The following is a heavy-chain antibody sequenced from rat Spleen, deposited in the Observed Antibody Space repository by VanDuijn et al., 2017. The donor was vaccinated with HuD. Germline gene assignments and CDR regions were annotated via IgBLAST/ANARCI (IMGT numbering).Heavy chain of an antibody. CDR2: INYDGSRT. Sequence: EVQLVESGGGLVQPGRSLKLSCVASGFSFSNYDMAWVRQAPTKGLEWVATINYDGSRTDYRDSVKGRFTISRDNAYSTLYLQMDSLTSEDTATYYCARGPTVSYYSVYVMDARGQGVSVTVSS. CDR3: ARGPTVSYYSVYVMDA. J-gene: IGHJ4*01. D-gene: IGHD1-12*02. CDR1: GFSFSNYD. V-gene: IGHV5-29*01.